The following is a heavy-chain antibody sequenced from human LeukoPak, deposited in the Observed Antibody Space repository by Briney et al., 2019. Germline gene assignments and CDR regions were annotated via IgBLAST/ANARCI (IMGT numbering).Heavy chain of an antibody. V-gene: IGHV3-23*01. Sequence: GGSLRLSCAASGFTFSTYGMTWVRQAPGKGLEWVAAVSGDGHNAYYADSVKGRFTISRDNSRSTLYLQMNSLRAEDTAVYYCAKNGGHALYDSWGQGTLVTVSS. CDR1: GFTFSTYG. D-gene: IGHD2-2*02. CDR3: AKNGGHALYDS. J-gene: IGHJ5*01. CDR2: VSGDGHNA.